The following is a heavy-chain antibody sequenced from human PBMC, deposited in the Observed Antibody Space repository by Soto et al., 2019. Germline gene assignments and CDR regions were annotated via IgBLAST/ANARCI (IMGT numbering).Heavy chain of an antibody. D-gene: IGHD3-9*01. CDR2: IYYSGST. CDR1: GDSISSYY. V-gene: IGHV4-59*08. CDR3: ARAQRYYDILTGYYERYGMDV. Sequence: PSETLSLTCTVSGDSISSYYWSWIRQPPGKGLEWIGYIYYSGSTYYSPSLKSRVTISVDTSKNQFSLKLSSVTAADTAVYYCARAQRYYDILTGYYERYGMDVWGQGTTVTVSS. J-gene: IGHJ6*02.